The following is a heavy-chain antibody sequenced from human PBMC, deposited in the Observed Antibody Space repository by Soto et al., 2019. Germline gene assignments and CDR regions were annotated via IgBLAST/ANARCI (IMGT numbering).Heavy chain of an antibody. CDR3: SKFFVETGGSSGLPWTFHY. J-gene: IGHJ4*02. CDR2: ISGSGGTT. D-gene: IGHD6-25*01. CDR1: GFTFSSYA. Sequence: EVQLLESGGGLVQPGRSLRLSCAASGFTFSSYAMSWVRTAPGKGREWVSAISGSGGTTYYAASVKGRFTISRDNSKNTLCMQMNSLRAEDTAVYYCSKFFVETGGSSGLPWTFHYWDQGTLVTVSS. V-gene: IGHV3-23*01.